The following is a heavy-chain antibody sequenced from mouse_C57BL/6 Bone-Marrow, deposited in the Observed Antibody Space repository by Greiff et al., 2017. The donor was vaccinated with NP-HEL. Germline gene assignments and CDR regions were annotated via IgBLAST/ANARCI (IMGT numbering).Heavy chain of an antibody. CDR3: ARDRELHFFYYFDY. J-gene: IGHJ2*01. D-gene: IGHD2-1*01. V-gene: IGHV5-4*01. CDR1: GFTFSSYA. CDR2: ISDGGSYT. Sequence: DVKLVESGGGLVKPGGSLKLSCAASGFTFSSYAMSWVRQTPEKRLEWVATISDGGSYTYYPDNVKGRFTISRDNAKNNLYLQMSHLKSEDTAMYYCARDRELHFFYYFDYWGQGTTLTVSS.